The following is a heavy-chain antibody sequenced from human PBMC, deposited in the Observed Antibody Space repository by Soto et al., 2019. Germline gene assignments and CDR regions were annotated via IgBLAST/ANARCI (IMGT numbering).Heavy chain of an antibody. CDR3: ARGNVRGGCLDY. V-gene: IGHV1-3*05. D-gene: IGHD3-10*01. CDR2: LNGGNGNI. CDR1: GYTFSTYA. Sequence: QVQLVQSGAEERKPGASVKVSCRASGYTFSTYAIHWVRRAAGQSLEWMGWLNGGNGNIKYLQKFEGRVTITTDTAASTAYMELNMLRSEDTAVYYCARGNVRGGCLDYWGQGTLVSVSS. J-gene: IGHJ4*02.